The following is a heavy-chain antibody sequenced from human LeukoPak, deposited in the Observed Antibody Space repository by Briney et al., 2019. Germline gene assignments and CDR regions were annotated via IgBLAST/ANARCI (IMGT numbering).Heavy chain of an antibody. CDR2: ISSSGSTI. J-gene: IGHJ6*03. CDR1: GFTFSDYY. CDR3: ARDAGTVTTGYYMDV. Sequence: GGSLRLSCAASGFTFSDYYMSWIRQAPGKGLEWVSYISSSGSTIYHADSVKGRFTISRDNAKNSLYLQMNSLRAEDTAVYYCARDAGTVTTGYYMDVWGKGTTVTVSS. V-gene: IGHV3-11*01. D-gene: IGHD4-17*01.